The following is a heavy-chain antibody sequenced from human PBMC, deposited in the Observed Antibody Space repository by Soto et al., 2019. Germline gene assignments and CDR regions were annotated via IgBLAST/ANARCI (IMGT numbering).Heavy chain of an antibody. J-gene: IGHJ4*02. CDR3: ARTMTIFGAGLD. CDR1: GFSFNKYA. Sequence: EVQLLESGGGLVQPGGSLRLSCAASGFSFNKYAMTWVRQAPGKGLEWVAAISGSGGRTHYADSVKSCFTISRDNSKXXXXXXRNSLRVEDTAVFYCARTMTIFGAGLDWGQGTLVSVSS. V-gene: IGHV3-23*01. D-gene: IGHD3-3*01. CDR2: ISGSGGRT.